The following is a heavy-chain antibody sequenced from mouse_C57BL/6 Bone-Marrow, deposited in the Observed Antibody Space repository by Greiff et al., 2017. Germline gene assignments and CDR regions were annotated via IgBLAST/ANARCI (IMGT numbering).Heavy chain of an antibody. CDR3: ARNAYSGSSYWYFDV. J-gene: IGHJ1*03. CDR2: IYPRSGNT. Sequence: VQLQQSGAELARPGASVKLSCKASGYTFTSYGISWVKQRTGQGLEWIGEIYPRSGNTYYNEKFKGKATLTADKSSSTAYMELRSLTSEDSAVYFCARNAYSGSSYWYFDVWGTGTTVTVSS. D-gene: IGHD1-1*01. V-gene: IGHV1-81*01. CDR1: GYTFTSYG.